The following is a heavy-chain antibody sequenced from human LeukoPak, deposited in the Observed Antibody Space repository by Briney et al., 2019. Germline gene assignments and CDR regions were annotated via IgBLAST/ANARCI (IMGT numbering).Heavy chain of an antibody. Sequence: GRSLRLSCAASGSTFSGHGMHWVRQAPGKGLEWVAVIWCDGTKKYYADSVKGRFTISRDNSKNTLYLQMNSVRAEDTAVYYCARDLALFGNDYGMDLWGQGTTVTVSS. CDR1: GSTFSGHG. V-gene: IGHV3-33*01. CDR2: IWCDGTKK. J-gene: IGHJ6*02. CDR3: ARDLALFGNDYGMDL. D-gene: IGHD3-3*01.